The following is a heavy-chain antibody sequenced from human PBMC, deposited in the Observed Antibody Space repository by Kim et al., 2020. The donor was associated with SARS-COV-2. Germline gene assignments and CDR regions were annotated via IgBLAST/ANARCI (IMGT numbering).Heavy chain of an antibody. V-gene: IGHV4-30-2*05. CDR3: ARDNSPSGYSDY. Sequence: YNPSLKSRVTISVDTSKNQFSLKLSSVTAADTAVYYCARDNSPSGYSDYWGQGTLVTVSS. J-gene: IGHJ4*02. D-gene: IGHD3-3*01.